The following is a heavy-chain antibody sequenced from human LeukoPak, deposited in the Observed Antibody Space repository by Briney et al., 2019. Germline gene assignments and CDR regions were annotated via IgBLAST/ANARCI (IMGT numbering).Heavy chain of an antibody. Sequence: GASVKVSCKASGYTFTSYGISWVRQAPGQGLEWMGWISAYNGNTNYAQKLQGRVTMTTDTSTSTAYMELRSLRSDDTAVYYCARDWRPMAYCSGGSCYNDAFDIWGQGTMVTASS. CDR3: ARDWRPMAYCSGGSCYNDAFDI. CDR2: ISAYNGNT. CDR1: GYTFTSYG. V-gene: IGHV1-18*01. J-gene: IGHJ3*02. D-gene: IGHD2-15*01.